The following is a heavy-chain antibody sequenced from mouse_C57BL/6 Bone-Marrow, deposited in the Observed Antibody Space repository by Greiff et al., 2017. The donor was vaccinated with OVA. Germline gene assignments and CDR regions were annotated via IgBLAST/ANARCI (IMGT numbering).Heavy chain of an antibody. J-gene: IGHJ1*03. CDR2: IDPSDSYT. Sequence: VQLQQPGAELVMPGASVKLSCKASGYTFTSYWMHWVKQRPGPGLEWIGEIDPSDSYTNYNQKFKGTSTLTVDKSSSTAYMQLSSRTSEDSAVDYGAGARGLRGNGYCDVWGTGTTVTVSS. D-gene: IGHD2-4*01. CDR1: GYTFTSYW. CDR3: AGARGLRGNGYCDV. V-gene: IGHV1-69*01.